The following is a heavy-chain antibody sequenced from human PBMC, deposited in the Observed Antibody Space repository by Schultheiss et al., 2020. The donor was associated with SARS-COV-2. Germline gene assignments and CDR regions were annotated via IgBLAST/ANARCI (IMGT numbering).Heavy chain of an antibody. CDR2: IYHSGST. CDR1: GGSISSYY. J-gene: IGHJ6*03. V-gene: IGHV4-59*01. Sequence: SETLSLTCTVSGGSISSYYWSWIRQPPGKGLEWIGYIYHSGSTYYNPSLKSRVTMSVDTSKNQFSLNLSSVTAADTAVYYCARGTGGWMTGYYYYYYMDVWGKGTTVTVSS. D-gene: IGHD1-1*01. CDR3: ARGTGGWMTGYYYYYYMDV.